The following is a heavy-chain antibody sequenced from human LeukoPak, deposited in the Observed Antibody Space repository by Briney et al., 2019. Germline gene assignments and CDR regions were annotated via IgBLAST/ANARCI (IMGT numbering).Heavy chain of an antibody. CDR3: AAGYSSGWRNLIDY. J-gene: IGHJ4*02. Sequence: GGSLRLSCAASGFILSIFVMHWVRQAPGKGLEWVALISHTGNNRYYADSVKGRFSISRDNSKNTMYLQMDSIRAEDTAVYYCAAGYSSGWRNLIDYWGQGTLVTVSS. D-gene: IGHD6-19*01. CDR2: ISHTGNNR. V-gene: IGHV3-30*16. CDR1: GFILSIFV.